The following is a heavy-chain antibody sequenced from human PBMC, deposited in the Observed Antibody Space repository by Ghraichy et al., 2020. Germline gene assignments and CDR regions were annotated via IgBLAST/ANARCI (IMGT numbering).Heavy chain of an antibody. CDR1: GGSISSGDYY. D-gene: IGHD2-21*02. J-gene: IGHJ4*02. CDR2: IYYTGST. Sequence: SETLSLTCTVSGGSISSGDYYWGWIRQPPGKGLEWIGTIYYTGSTYYNPSLKSRVTISVATSKNHFSLKLSSVTAADTAVYYCARATRHIVVVTATHYFDYWGQGTLVTVSS. CDR3: ARATRHIVVVTATHYFDY. V-gene: IGHV4-39*02.